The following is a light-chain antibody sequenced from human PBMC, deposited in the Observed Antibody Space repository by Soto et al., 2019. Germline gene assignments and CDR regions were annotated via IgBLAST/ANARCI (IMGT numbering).Light chain of an antibody. CDR3: QSYDSSLSVYV. V-gene: IGLV1-40*01. Sequence: QSVLTQPPSVSGAPGQRVTISCTGSSSNIGGGYDVHWYQQLPGTAPKLLIYGNSNRPSGVPDRFSGSKSGTSASLAITGLQAEYEADYYCQSYDSSLSVYVFGTGNKLTVL. J-gene: IGLJ1*01. CDR2: GNS. CDR1: SSNIGGGYD.